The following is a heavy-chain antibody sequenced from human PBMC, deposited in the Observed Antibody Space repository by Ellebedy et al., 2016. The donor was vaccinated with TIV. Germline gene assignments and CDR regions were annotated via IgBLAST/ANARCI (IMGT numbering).Heavy chain of an antibody. CDR3: ARGYRWLPLDY. Sequence: GGSLRLSCAASGFTFGSFAMHWVRQAPGKGLEWVSLISWGGGDTHYADSVKGRFSISRDNTKNSLHLQMNSLRAEDTALYYCARGYRWLPLDYWGQGTLVTVSS. V-gene: IGHV3-43*02. CDR2: ISWGGGDT. D-gene: IGHD2-8*02. J-gene: IGHJ4*02. CDR1: GFTFGSFA.